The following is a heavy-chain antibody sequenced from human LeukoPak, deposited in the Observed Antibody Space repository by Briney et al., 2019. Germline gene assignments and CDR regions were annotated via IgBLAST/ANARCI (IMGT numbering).Heavy chain of an antibody. V-gene: IGHV3-23*01. CDR3: AKDLYCSSTSCYMDV. J-gene: IGHJ6*03. CDR1: GFTFYNYA. CDR2: ISGSGGYT. Sequence: GGSLRLSCAASGFTFYNYAMIWVRQAPGKGLEWVSGISGSGGYTYYADSVKGRFTISRDNSNNTPYLQMNSLRAEDTAVYYCAKDLYCSSTSCYMDVWGKGTTVTVSS. D-gene: IGHD2-2*01.